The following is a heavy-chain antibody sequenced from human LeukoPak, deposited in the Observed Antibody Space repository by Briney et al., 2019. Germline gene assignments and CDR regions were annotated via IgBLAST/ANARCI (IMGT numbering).Heavy chain of an antibody. CDR3: ARDYGGY. J-gene: IGHJ4*02. Sequence: LTGGSLRLSCGASGFFFSSHCMTWVRQAPGKGLEWVANIKQDGSEKYYVDSVKGRFTISRDNAKKSLYLQMNSLRAEDTAVYYCARDYGGYWGQGTLVTVSS. CDR2: IKQDGSEK. D-gene: IGHD3-16*01. CDR1: GFFFSSHC. V-gene: IGHV3-7*04.